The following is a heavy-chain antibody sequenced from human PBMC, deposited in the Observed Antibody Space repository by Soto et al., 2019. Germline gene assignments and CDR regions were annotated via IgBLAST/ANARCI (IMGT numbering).Heavy chain of an antibody. D-gene: IGHD1-26*01. Sequence: EVELVESGGGVVRPGGSLRLSCAASGFIFDDYGMSWVRQTPGKGLEWVSGINWNGGSIGYGDSVKGRFTISRDNAKNALYLQMNSLRAEDAALYYCAREGGARRGFTLWGQGTLVTVSS. J-gene: IGHJ4*02. CDR3: AREGGARRGFTL. V-gene: IGHV3-20*04. CDR2: INWNGGSI. CDR1: GFIFDDYG.